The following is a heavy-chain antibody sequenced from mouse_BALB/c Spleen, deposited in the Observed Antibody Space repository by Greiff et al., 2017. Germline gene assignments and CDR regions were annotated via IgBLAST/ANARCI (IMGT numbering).Heavy chain of an antibody. Sequence: QVQLQQSGAELVKPGASVKLSCKASGYTFTSYWMHWVKQRPGQGLEWIGEINPSNGRTNYNEKFKSKATLTVDKSSSTAYMQLSSLTSEDSAVYYCARHGSSYDYAMDYGGQGTSVTVSA. CDR1: GYTFTSYW. CDR2: INPSNGRT. V-gene: IGHV1S81*02. D-gene: IGHD1-1*01. CDR3: ARHGSSYDYAMDY. J-gene: IGHJ4*01.